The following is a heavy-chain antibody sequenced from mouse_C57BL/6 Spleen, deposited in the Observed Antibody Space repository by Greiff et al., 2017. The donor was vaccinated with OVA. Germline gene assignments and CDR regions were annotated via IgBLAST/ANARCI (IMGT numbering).Heavy chain of an antibody. CDR3: ARHEASPHYYGSSFYYFDY. CDR2: FYPGSGSI. Sequence: VKLMESGAELVKPGASVKLSCKASGYTFTEYTIHWVKQRSGQGLEWIGWFYPGSGSIKYNEKFKDKATLTADTSSSTVYMELSRLTSEDSAVYFCARHEASPHYYGSSFYYFDYWGQGTTLTVSS. J-gene: IGHJ2*01. D-gene: IGHD1-1*01. V-gene: IGHV1-62-2*01. CDR1: GYTFTEYT.